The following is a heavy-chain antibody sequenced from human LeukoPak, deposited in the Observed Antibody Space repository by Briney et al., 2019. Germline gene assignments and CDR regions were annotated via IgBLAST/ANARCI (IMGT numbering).Heavy chain of an antibody. CDR3: AKDWSAIAAAGTGYFQH. D-gene: IGHD6-13*01. V-gene: IGHV3-7*03. CDR2: IKQDGSEK. J-gene: IGHJ1*01. Sequence: GGSLRLSCAASGFTFSRYWMSWVRQAPGKGLEWVANIKQDGSEKYYVGSVRGRFTISRDSAKNSLYLQMNSLRAEDTASYYCAKDWSAIAAAGTGYFQHWGQGTLVTVSS. CDR1: GFTFSRYW.